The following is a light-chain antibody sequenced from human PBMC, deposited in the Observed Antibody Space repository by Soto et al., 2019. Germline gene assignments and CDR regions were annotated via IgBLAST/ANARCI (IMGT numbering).Light chain of an antibody. CDR1: LSVSSRY. Sequence: EIVVTHCAVTLSLSPGDLAILSCRASLSVSSRYLAWYQQKRGQAPRLLIYGASSRATGIPDRFSGSGSGTDFTLTISRLEPEDFAVYYCQQYGSSPKTFGQGTKVDIK. CDR2: GAS. CDR3: QQYGSSPKT. J-gene: IGKJ1*01. V-gene: IGKV3-20*01.